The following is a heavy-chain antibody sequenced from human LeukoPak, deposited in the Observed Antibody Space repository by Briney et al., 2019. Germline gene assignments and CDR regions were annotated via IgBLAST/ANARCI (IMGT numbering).Heavy chain of an antibody. D-gene: IGHD3-22*01. CDR2: IKQDGREK. V-gene: IGHV3-7*01. CDR1: GFTFSSYW. Sequence: PGGSLRLSCAASGFTFSSYWMSWVRQAPGTGLEWVANIKQDGREKYYVHSVKGRFTISRDNAKNSLYMQMNSLRAEDTAVYYCARGYYYDSSGYYRPYYFDYWGQGTLVTVSS. CDR3: ARGYYYDSSGYYRPYYFDY. J-gene: IGHJ4*02.